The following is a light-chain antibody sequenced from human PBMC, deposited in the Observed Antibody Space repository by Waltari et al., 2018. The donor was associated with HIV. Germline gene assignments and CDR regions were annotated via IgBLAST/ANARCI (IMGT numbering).Light chain of an antibody. CDR3: QVWDGNTDVV. Sequence: SYVLTQTTSVSVAPGKTATLTCEGSDIGTRSEHWYRQKPGQAPVLVIYYDSERPSGIAERFSGSNSGNTATLTISRVGVGDEADYYCQVWDGNTDVVFGTGTKLTVL. CDR2: YDS. J-gene: IGLJ2*01. CDR1: DIGTRS. V-gene: IGLV3-21*04.